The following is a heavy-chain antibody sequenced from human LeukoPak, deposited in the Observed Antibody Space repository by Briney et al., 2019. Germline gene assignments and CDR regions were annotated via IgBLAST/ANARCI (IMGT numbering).Heavy chain of an antibody. J-gene: IGHJ4*02. CDR2: ISKSGDST. V-gene: IGHV3-23*01. Sequence: GGSLRLSCAASGFTFSSYAISWVRQAPGKGLEWVSAISKSGDSTYYADSVKGRFTISRDNSKNTIYLQMNSLRADDTAVYYCAKDRRQLANFDYWGQGTLVTVSS. CDR1: GFTFSSYA. D-gene: IGHD6-13*01. CDR3: AKDRRQLANFDY.